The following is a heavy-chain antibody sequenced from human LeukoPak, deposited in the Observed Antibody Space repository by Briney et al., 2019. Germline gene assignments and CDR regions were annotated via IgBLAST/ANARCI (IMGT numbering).Heavy chain of an antibody. CDR3: ARDKEYCSSTSCYLSGWFDP. D-gene: IGHD2-2*01. CDR2: IWYDGSNK. Sequence: GRSLRLSCAASGFTFSSYGMHWVPQGPGKGLERVALIWYDGSNKYYADSVKGRFTISRDNSKNTLYLQMNSLRAEDTAVYYCARDKEYCSSTSCYLSGWFDPWGQGTLVTVSS. J-gene: IGHJ5*02. CDR1: GFTFSSYG. V-gene: IGHV3-33*01.